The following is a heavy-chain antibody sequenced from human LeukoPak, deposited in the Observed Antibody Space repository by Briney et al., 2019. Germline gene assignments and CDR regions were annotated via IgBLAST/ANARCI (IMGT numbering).Heavy chain of an antibody. J-gene: IGHJ4*02. CDR1: GFTVSSNS. Sequence: GGSLRLSCTVSGFTVSSNSMSWVRQAPGKGLEWVSFIYSGTIHYSDSVKGRFTVSRDNSKNTLYLQMNSLRAEDTAVYYCARRAGAYSHPYDYWGQGTLVTVSS. CDR2: IYSGTI. V-gene: IGHV3-53*01. CDR3: ARRAGAYSHPYDY. D-gene: IGHD4/OR15-4a*01.